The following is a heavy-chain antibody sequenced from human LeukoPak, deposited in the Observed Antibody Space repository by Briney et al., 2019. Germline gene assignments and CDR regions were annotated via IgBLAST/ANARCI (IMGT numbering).Heavy chain of an antibody. D-gene: IGHD2-8*01. CDR1: GGSISSGSYY. J-gene: IGHJ3*02. Sequence: SETLSLTCTVSGGSISSGSYYWSWIRQPAGKGLEWIGRIYTSGSTNYNPSLKSRVTISVDTSKNQFSLKLSSVTAADTAVYYCARMAFFVPYAFDIWGQGTMVTVSS. CDR2: IYTSGST. CDR3: ARMAFFVPYAFDI. V-gene: IGHV4-61*02.